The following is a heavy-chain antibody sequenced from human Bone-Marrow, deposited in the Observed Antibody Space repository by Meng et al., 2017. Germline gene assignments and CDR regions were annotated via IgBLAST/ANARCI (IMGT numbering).Heavy chain of an antibody. J-gene: IGHJ4*02. V-gene: IGHV3-74*01. D-gene: IGHD1-26*01. Sequence: GALKISCAASGFTFSSYWMHWVRQTPGKGLVWVSRINTDGTTTTYADSVKGRFTISRDNAKNTLYLQMNSLRGEDTAVYYCARDVAGRGGYWGQGTLVTVSS. CDR3: ARDVAGRGGY. CDR1: GFTFSSYW. CDR2: INTDGTTT.